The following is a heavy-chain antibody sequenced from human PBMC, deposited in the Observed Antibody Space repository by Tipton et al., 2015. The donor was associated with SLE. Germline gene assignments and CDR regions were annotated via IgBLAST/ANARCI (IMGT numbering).Heavy chain of an antibody. CDR1: GFTFSSYS. CDR2: ISSSSSYI. D-gene: IGHD1-26*01. CDR3: AKAVEWDHGWFDP. J-gene: IGHJ5*02. Sequence: GSLRLSCAASGFTFSSYSMNWVRQAPGKGLEWVSSISSSSSYIYYADSVKGRFTISRDNAKNSLYLQMNSLRAEDTAVYYCAKAVEWDHGWFDPWGQGTLVTVSS. V-gene: IGHV3-21*04.